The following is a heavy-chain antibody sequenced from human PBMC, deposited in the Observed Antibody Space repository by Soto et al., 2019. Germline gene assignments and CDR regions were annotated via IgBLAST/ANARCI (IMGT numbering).Heavy chain of an antibody. D-gene: IGHD3-10*01. CDR3: ARDTRLLWLGELGGNCFDP. J-gene: IGHJ5*02. Sequence: SVKVSCKASGGTFSSNAISWVRQAPGQGLEWMGGIIPIVGTANYAQKFQGRVTITADESTSTAYMELSSLRSEDTAVYDGARDTRLLWLGELGGNCFDPWGQGTLVTVSS. CDR2: IIPIVGTA. V-gene: IGHV1-69*13. CDR1: GGTFSSNA.